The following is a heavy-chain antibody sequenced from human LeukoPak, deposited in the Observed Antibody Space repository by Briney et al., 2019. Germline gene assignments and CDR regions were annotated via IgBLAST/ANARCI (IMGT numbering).Heavy chain of an antibody. CDR3: AREWGLESSGYYYAY. CDR1: GGTFSRFT. CDR2: ITPIFGTA. D-gene: IGHD3-22*01. V-gene: IGHV1-69*13. Sequence: SVKVSCKASGGTFSRFTISWVRQAPGQGFEWMGGITPIFGTANFAQKFRGRVSITADESTSTAFMELSSLRSEDTALYYCAREWGLESSGYYYAYWGQGTLVTVSS. J-gene: IGHJ4*02.